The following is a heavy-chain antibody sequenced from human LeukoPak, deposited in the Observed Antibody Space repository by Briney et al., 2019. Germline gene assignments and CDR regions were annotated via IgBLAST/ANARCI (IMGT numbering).Heavy chain of an antibody. D-gene: IGHD3-9*01. J-gene: IGHJ5*02. V-gene: IGHV4-59*08. CDR2: ISNTGST. CDR1: GGSIRSYY. CDR3: ARLAPAFTGYANWLDP. Sequence: WETLSLTCTVSGGSIRSYYWSWIRQPPGKGLEWIAYISNTGSTNHNPSLKSRVTISEDTSQNQFSLKLTSVTAADTAVYYCARLAPAFTGYANWLDPWGQGTLVTVSS.